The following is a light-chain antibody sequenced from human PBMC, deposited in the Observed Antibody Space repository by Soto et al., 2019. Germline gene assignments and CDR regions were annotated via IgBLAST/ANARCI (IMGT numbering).Light chain of an antibody. V-gene: IGKV1-33*01. Sequence: DIQMTQSPSFVSASVGDRVTITCRASQDISNWLVWYQQKPGKAPNLLIYDASNLETGVPSRFSGGGSGTHFTFTISNLQPEDIATYYCQQHNGYPLTFGGGTKVDIK. CDR1: QDISNW. J-gene: IGKJ4*01. CDR2: DAS. CDR3: QQHNGYPLT.